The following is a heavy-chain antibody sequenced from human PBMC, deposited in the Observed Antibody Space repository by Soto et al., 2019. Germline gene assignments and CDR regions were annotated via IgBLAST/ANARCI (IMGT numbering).Heavy chain of an antibody. CDR1: GFTFSSYA. CDR3: AKDKWWELLSYYYYYGMDV. CDR2: ISGSGGST. Sequence: GGSLRLSCAASGFTFSSYAMSWVRQAPGKGLEWVSAISGSGGSTYYADSVKGRFTISRDNSKNTLYLQMNSLRAEDTAVYYCAKDKWWELLSYYYYYGMDVWGQGTTVTVSS. J-gene: IGHJ6*02. D-gene: IGHD1-26*01. V-gene: IGHV3-23*01.